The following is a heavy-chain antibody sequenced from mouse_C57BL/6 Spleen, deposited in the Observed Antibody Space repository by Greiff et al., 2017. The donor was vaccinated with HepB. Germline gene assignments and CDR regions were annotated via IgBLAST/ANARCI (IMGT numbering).Heavy chain of an antibody. D-gene: IGHD1-1*01. V-gene: IGHV5-4*01. CDR3: ARDGLITTVVATNAMDY. J-gene: IGHJ4*01. CDR2: ISDGGSYT. CDR1: GFTFSSYA. Sequence: EVQRVESGGGLVKPGGSLKLSCAASGFTFSSYAMSWVRQTPEKRLEWVATISDGGSYTYYPDNVKGRFTISRDNAKNNLSLQMSHLKSEDKAMYYCARDGLITTVVATNAMDYWGQGTSVTVSS.